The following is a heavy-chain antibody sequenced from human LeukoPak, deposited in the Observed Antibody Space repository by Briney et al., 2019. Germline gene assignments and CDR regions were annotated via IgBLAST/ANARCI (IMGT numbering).Heavy chain of an antibody. Sequence: ASVKVSCKASGGTFSSYAISWVRQAPGQGLEWMGGIIPIFGTANYAQKFQGRVTITADESTSTAYMELSSLRSEDTAVFYCAGSLKFITMIPYYWGQGTLVTVSS. V-gene: IGHV1-69*13. CDR1: GGTFSSYA. CDR2: IIPIFGTA. D-gene: IGHD3-22*01. J-gene: IGHJ4*02. CDR3: AGSLKFITMIPYY.